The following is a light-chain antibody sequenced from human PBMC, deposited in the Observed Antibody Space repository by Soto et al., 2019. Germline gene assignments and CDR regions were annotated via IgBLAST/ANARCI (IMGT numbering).Light chain of an antibody. CDR1: QSVSSY. V-gene: IGKV3-11*01. CDR2: DAS. Sequence: EIVLTQSPATLSLSPGERATLSCRASQSVSSYLAWYQQKPGQAPRLLIYDASNRATGIPARFSGSGSGTDFILTISSLEPEDFAVYYCLQRSNWPGLTFGGGTKVEIK. J-gene: IGKJ4*01. CDR3: LQRSNWPGLT.